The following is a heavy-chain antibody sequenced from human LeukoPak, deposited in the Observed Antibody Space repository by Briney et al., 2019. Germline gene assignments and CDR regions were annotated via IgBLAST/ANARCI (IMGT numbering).Heavy chain of an antibody. CDR1: GYTFTSYG. CDR2: LSDYNGNT. D-gene: IGHD4-17*01. CDR3: AGADYGDYTDYFDY. V-gene: IGHV1-18*01. J-gene: IGHJ4*02. Sequence: GASVKVSCKASGYTFTSYGISWVRQAPGQGLEWMGWLSDYNGNTNYAQKLQGRVTMTTDTSTSTAYMELRSLRSDDTAVYYCAGADYGDYTDYFDYWGQGTLVTVSS.